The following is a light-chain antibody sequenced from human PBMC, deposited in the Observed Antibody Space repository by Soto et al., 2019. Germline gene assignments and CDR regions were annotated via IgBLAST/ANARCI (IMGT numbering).Light chain of an antibody. CDR3: SSYTSTFTYV. Sequence: QSVLTQPASVSGSPGQSITISCSGTSSDVGRYNYVSWYQQHPGTAPKLMIYEVSNRPSGVSNRFSGSKSGDTASLTISGLKAEDEADYYCSSYTSTFTYVFGAGTKVTVL. CDR1: SSDVGRYNY. J-gene: IGLJ1*01. CDR2: EVS. V-gene: IGLV2-14*01.